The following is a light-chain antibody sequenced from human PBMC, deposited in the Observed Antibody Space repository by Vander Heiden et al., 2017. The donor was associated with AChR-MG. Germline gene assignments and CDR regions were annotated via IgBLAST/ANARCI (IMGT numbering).Light chain of an antibody. CDR2: LNSDGRH. V-gene: IGLV4-69*01. CDR3: QTWGTGIVV. Sequence: QLVLTQSPSSSASLGASVKLTCTLSSGHSSYDIAWHQQQPEKGPRYLMNLNSDGRHSKGDVIPDRFSGSSSGAPPSLTISSLQSEDEADYYCQTWGTGIVVFGGGTKLNV. J-gene: IGLJ2*01. CDR1: SGHSSYD.